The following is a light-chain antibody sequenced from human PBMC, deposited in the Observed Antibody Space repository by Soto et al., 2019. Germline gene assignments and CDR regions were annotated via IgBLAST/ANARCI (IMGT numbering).Light chain of an antibody. CDR2: LNSDGSH. J-gene: IGLJ2*01. V-gene: IGLV4-69*01. CDR3: PTWGSGIVV. CDR1: SGHSNYA. Sequence: QLVLTQSPSASASLGASVKLTCTLSSGHSNYAIAWHQQQSEKGPRYLMKLNSDGSHSKGDGIPDRFSGSSSGAERYLTISSLQSEDEADYYCPTWGSGIVVFGGGTKLIVL.